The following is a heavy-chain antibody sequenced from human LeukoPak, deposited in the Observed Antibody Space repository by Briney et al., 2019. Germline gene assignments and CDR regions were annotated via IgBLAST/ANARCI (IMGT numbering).Heavy chain of an antibody. D-gene: IGHD6-13*01. J-gene: IGHJ3*02. CDR2: IKQDGSEK. CDR1: GFTFSSYW. V-gene: IGHV3-7*01. CDR3: ARVVSSSWYYAFDI. Sequence: GGSLRLSCAASGFTFSSYWMSWVRQAPGKGLEWVANIKQDGSEKYYVDSVKGRFTISRDNAKNSLYLQMNSLRAEDTAVYYCARVVSSSWYYAFDIWGQGTMVTVSS.